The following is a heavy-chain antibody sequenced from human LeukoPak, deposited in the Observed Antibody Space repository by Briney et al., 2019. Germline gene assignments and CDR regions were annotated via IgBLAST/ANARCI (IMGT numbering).Heavy chain of an antibody. V-gene: IGHV3-30*02. D-gene: IGHD5-12*01. CDR1: GFTFSSYG. CDR2: IRYDGSNK. J-gene: IGHJ5*02. Sequence: GGSLRLSCAASGFTFSSYGMHWVRQAPGKGLEWVAFIRYDGSNKYYADSVKGRFTISRDNSKNTLYLQMNSLRAEDTAVYYCAKASSGYDEYDWFDPWGQGTLVTVSS. CDR3: AKASSGYDEYDWFDP.